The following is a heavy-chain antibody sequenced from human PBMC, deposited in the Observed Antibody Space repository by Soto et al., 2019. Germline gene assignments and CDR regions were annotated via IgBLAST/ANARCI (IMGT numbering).Heavy chain of an antibody. V-gene: IGHV3-23*01. D-gene: IGHD3-16*01. CDR2: ISGGGANT. CDR1: GFTFSSYA. J-gene: IGHJ4*02. CDR3: AVYEPRWGTYDFDY. Sequence: EVQLLESGGGLVQPGVSLRLSCAASGFTFSSYAMSWVRQAPGKGLEWVAAISGGGANTYYADSMKGRFTISRDNSKNPRDRQMNSLRAEDTAVYYCAVYEPRWGTYDFDYWGQGTLVTVSS.